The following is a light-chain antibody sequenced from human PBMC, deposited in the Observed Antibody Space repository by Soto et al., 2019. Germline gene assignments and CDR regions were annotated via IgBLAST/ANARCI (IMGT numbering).Light chain of an antibody. CDR2: DVS. V-gene: IGLV2-11*01. CDR1: TSDVGGYNY. Sequence: QSVLTQPRSVSGSPGQSVTISCTGTTSDVGGYNYVSWYQQHPGKAPKLVIYDVSKRPSGVPDRFSGSKSGNTASLTISGLQAEDEADYYCSSYAGSNNYVVFGGGTKLTVL. J-gene: IGLJ2*01. CDR3: SSYAGSNNYVV.